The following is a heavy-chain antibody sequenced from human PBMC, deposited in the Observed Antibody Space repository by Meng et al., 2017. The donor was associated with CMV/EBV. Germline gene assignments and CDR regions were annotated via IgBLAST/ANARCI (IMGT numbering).Heavy chain of an antibody. J-gene: IGHJ4*02. CDR1: GFTFSSYS. D-gene: IGHD6-13*01. CDR3: ARDSSSWYCNY. V-gene: IGHV3-21*01. Sequence: EGQRVGAGGGLVKPGGSLRLSCSASGFTFSSYSMNWVRQAPGKGLEWVSSISSRSSYIYYADSVKGRFTISRDNAKNSLYLQMNSLRAEDTAVYYCARDSSSWYCNYWGQGTLVTVSS. CDR2: ISSRSSYI.